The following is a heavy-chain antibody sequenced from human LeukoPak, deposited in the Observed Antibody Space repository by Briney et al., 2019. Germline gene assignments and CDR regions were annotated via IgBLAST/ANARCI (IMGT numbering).Heavy chain of an antibody. D-gene: IGHD6-19*01. CDR2: IIPILGIA. V-gene: IGHV1-69*04. J-gene: IGHJ4*02. CDR3: AREASGYSSLIIDY. CDR1: GGTFSSFA. Sequence: SVKVSCKASGGTFSSFAISWVRQAPGQGLEWMGRIIPILGIANYAQKFQGRVTITADKSMSTAYMELSSLRSEDTAVYYCAREASGYSSLIIDYWGQGTLVTVSS.